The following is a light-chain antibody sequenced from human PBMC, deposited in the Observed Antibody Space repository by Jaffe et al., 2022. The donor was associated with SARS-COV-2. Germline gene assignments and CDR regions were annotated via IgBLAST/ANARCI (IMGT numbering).Light chain of an antibody. CDR3: QQYGSFPLT. J-gene: IGKJ4*01. CDR2: DAS. CDR1: QGIGSY. V-gene: IGKV1-33*01. Sequence: DIQMTQSPSALSASIGDRITITCQASQGIGSYLNWYQQKPGKAPKLLIYDASNLETGVPSRFSGSRSETDFAFTISSLQPEDFAIYYCQQYGSFPLTFGGGTKVEIK.